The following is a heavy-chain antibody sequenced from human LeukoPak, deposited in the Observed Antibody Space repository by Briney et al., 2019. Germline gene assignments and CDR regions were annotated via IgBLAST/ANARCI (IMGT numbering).Heavy chain of an antibody. Sequence: GASVKVSCKASGYTFSGYYMYWVRQAPGQGLEWMGWINPNSGGTNYAQKFQGRVTMTRDTSTTTGYMELSRLRSDDTAIYFCAHSKRGGGYYINAFAVWGQGALVTISS. V-gene: IGHV1-2*02. D-gene: IGHD1-26*01. CDR3: AHSKRGGGYYINAFAV. CDR1: GYTFSGYY. CDR2: INPNSGGT. J-gene: IGHJ3*01.